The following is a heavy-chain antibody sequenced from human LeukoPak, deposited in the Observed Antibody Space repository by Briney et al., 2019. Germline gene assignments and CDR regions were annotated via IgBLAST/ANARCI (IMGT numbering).Heavy chain of an antibody. CDR1: GGSISSSSYY. J-gene: IGHJ4*02. CDR2: IYYSGST. D-gene: IGHD4-17*01. CDR3: ARLLYGDYVDY. Sequence: TSETLSLTCTVSGGSISSSSYYWGWIRQPPGKGLEWIGSIYYSGSTYYNPSLKSRVTISVDTSKNQFSLKLSSVTAADTAVYYCARLLYGDYVDYWGQGTLVTVSS. V-gene: IGHV4-39*01.